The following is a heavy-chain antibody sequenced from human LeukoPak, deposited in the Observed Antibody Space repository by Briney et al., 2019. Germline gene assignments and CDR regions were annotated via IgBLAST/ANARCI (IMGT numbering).Heavy chain of an antibody. D-gene: IGHD2-15*01. CDR2: ISSSGTT. CDR1: GGSNSYYY. Sequence: SETLSLTCTVSGGSNSYYYWTWIRQPAGKGLGWIGRISSSGTTNYTPSLRSRVTLSLDMSENQFSLKLSSVTAADTAVYFCAREGCSGGVCYFDYWGRGTLVTVSS. V-gene: IGHV4-4*07. J-gene: IGHJ4*02. CDR3: AREGCSGGVCYFDY.